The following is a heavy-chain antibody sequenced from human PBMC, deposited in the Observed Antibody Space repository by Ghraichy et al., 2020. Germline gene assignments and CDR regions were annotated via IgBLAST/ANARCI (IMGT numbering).Heavy chain of an antibody. Sequence: ASVKVSCKASGYTFTSYGISWVRQAPGQGLEWMGWISAYNGNTNYAQKLQGRVTMTTDTSTSTAYMELRSLRSDDTAVYYCARPIAGYYCSSTSCLRQGWFDPWGQGTLVTVSS. V-gene: IGHV1-18*04. CDR3: ARPIAGYYCSSTSCLRQGWFDP. CDR1: GYTFTSYG. CDR2: ISAYNGNT. J-gene: IGHJ5*02. D-gene: IGHD2-2*01.